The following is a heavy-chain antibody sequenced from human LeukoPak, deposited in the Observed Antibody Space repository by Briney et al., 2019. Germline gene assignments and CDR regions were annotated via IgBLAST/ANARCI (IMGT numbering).Heavy chain of an antibody. Sequence: GGSLRLSCAASGFTFSSYSMNWVRQAPGKGLEWVSSISSSSSYIYYADSVKGRFTISRDNAKNSLYLQMNSLRAEDTAVYYCARDLNSGSSVDWFDPWGQGTLVTVSS. CDR1: GFTFSSYS. D-gene: IGHD1-26*01. CDR2: ISSSSSYI. CDR3: ARDLNSGSSVDWFDP. V-gene: IGHV3-21*01. J-gene: IGHJ5*02.